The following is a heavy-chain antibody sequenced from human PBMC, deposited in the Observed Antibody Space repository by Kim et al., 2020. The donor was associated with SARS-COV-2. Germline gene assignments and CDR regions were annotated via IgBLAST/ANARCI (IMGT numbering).Heavy chain of an antibody. J-gene: IGHJ4*02. D-gene: IGHD2-15*01. Sequence: SETLSLTCTVSGYSISSGYYWGWIRQPPGKGLEWIGSIYHSGSTYYNPSLKSRVTISVDTSKNQFSLKLSSVTAADTAVYYCARGAYCSGGSCRTFDYWGQGTLVTVSS. CDR3: ARGAYCSGGSCRTFDY. CDR2: IYHSGST. V-gene: IGHV4-38-2*02. CDR1: GYSISSGYY.